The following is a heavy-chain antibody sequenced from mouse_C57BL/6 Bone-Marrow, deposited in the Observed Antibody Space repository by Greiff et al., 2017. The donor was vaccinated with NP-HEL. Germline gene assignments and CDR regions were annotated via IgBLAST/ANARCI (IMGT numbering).Heavy chain of an antibody. V-gene: IGHV1-81*01. CDR2: IYPRSGNT. Sequence: VQLQQSGAELARPGASVKLSCKASGYTFTSYGISWVKQRTGQGLEWIGEIYPRSGNTYYNEKFEGKATLTADKSSSTAYMELRILTSEDSAVYFCARRGLRVFAYWGQGTLVTVSA. CDR1: GYTFTSYG. D-gene: IGHD2-4*01. CDR3: ARRGLRVFAY. J-gene: IGHJ3*01.